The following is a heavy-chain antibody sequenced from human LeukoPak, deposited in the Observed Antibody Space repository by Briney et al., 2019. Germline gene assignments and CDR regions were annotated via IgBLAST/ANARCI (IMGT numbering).Heavy chain of an antibody. CDR1: GASIRGFY. Sequence: ASETPSLTCTVSGASIRGFYWSWLRQSPGKGLEWIGYISYSGTTNYNPSLKSRLILSVDMSNNQFSLTLTSVTAADTAVYSCARDYGGKFDSWGQGTLVTVSS. CDR2: ISYSGTT. CDR3: ARDYGGKFDS. V-gene: IGHV4-59*13. J-gene: IGHJ4*02. D-gene: IGHD4-23*01.